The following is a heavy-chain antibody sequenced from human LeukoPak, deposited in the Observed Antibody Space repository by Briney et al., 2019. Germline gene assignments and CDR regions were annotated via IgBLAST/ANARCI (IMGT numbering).Heavy chain of an antibody. CDR3: AREGGEGEGAFDI. D-gene: IGHD1-26*01. CDR1: GGTFSSYA. V-gene: IGHV1-69*05. Sequence: SVKVSCKASGGTFSSYAISLVRQAPGQGLEWMGRIIPIFGTANYAQKFQGRVTITTDESTSTAYMELSSLRSEDTAVYYCAREGGEGEGAFDIWGQGTMVTVSS. CDR2: IIPIFGTA. J-gene: IGHJ3*02.